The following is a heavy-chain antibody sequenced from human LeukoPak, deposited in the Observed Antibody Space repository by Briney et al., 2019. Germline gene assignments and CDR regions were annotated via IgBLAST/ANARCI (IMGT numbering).Heavy chain of an antibody. J-gene: IGHJ4*02. D-gene: IGHD3-16*01. CDR3: AKGYYDYVWGSYYFDY. V-gene: IGHV3-23*01. Sequence: GGSLRLSCAASGFTSSIYAMCWVRHAPGEGLEWVSAIIGSGGSTYYADSVRGRFTISKDNSRDTLYLQINRLRAEDTAVYYCAKGYYDYVWGSYYFDYWGQGTLVTVSS. CDR2: IIGSGGST. CDR1: GFTSSIYA.